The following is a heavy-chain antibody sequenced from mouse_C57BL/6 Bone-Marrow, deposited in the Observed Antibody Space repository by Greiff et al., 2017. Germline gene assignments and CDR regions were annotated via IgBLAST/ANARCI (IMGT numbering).Heavy chain of an antibody. Sequence: VQLQQSGAELARPGASVKMSCTASGYTFTSYTMHWVKQRPGQGLEWIGYINPSSGYTKYNQKFKDKATLTADKSSNTAYMQLSSLTSEDSAVYYCAPLYYRFAYWGQGTLVTVSA. CDR2: INPSSGYT. CDR1: GYTFTSYT. J-gene: IGHJ3*01. CDR3: APLYYRFAY. D-gene: IGHD2-1*01. V-gene: IGHV1-4*01.